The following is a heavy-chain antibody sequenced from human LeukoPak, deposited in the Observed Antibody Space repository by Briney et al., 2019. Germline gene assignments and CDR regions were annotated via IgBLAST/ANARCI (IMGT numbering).Heavy chain of an antibody. CDR3: ARHVGLLQSDY. Sequence: TTSETLSLTCTVSGGSISSSSYYWGWIRQPPGKGLEWIGSIYYSGSTYYNPSLKSRVTISVDTSKNQFSLKLSSVTAADTAVYYCARHVGLLQSDYWGQGTLVTVSS. D-gene: IGHD4-11*01. CDR2: IYYSGST. J-gene: IGHJ4*02. V-gene: IGHV4-39*01. CDR1: GGSISSSSYY.